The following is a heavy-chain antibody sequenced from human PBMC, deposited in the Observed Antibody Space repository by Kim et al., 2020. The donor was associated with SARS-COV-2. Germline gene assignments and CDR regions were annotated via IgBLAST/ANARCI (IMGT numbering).Heavy chain of an antibody. J-gene: IGHJ6*03. CDR1: GYTFTSYD. V-gene: IGHV1-8*01. D-gene: IGHD3-3*01. Sequence: ASVKVSCKASGYTFTSYDINWLRQATGQGLEWMGWMNPNSGNTGYAQKFQGRVTMTRNTSISTAYMELSSLRSEDTAVYYCARELRGSGFSVVIIRAYYMGVWGKGTTVTVSS. CDR3: ARELRGSGFSVVIIRAYYMGV. CDR2: MNPNSGNT.